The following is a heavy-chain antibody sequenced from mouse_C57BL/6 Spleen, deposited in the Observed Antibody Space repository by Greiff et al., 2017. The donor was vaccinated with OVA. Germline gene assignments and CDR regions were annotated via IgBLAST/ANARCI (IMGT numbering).Heavy chain of an antibody. CDR2: INPNYGTT. CDR3: ARLGRRSRYWYFDV. Sequence: VQLKQSGPELVKPGASVKISCKASGYSFTDYNMNWVKQSNGKSLEWIGVINPNYGTTSYNQKFKGKATLTVDQSSSTAYMQLNSLTSEDSAVYYCARLGRRSRYWYFDVWGTGTTVTVSS. CDR1: GYSFTDYN. V-gene: IGHV1-39*01. J-gene: IGHJ1*03. D-gene: IGHD4-1*01.